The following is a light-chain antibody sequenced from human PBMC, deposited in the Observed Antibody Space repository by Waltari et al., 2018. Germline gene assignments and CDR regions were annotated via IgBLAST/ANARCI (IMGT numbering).Light chain of an antibody. J-gene: IGKJ1*01. CDR2: KAS. CDR1: ESISNW. V-gene: IGKV1-5*03. Sequence: DIQMTQSPSTLSASVGDRVTITCRASESISNWLAWYQQKPGKAPKLLIYKASSVESGVPSRFSGSGSGTEFTLTITSLQPDEFATYYCQHFKAFPWTFGQGTKVEIK. CDR3: QHFKAFPWT.